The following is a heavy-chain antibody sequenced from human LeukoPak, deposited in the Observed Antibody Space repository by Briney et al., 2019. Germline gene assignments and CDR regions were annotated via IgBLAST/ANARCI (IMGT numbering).Heavy chain of an antibody. V-gene: IGHV5-51*01. D-gene: IGHD3-3*01. CDR1: GYSFTSYW. Sequence: GESLKISCKGSGYSFTSYWIGWVRQMPGKGLEWMGIIYPSDSDTRYSPSFQGQVTISADKSISTAYLQWSSLKASDTAMYYCARQRVLRFLEWFHWFDPWGQGTLVTVSS. J-gene: IGHJ5*02. CDR2: IYPSDSDT. CDR3: ARQRVLRFLEWFHWFDP.